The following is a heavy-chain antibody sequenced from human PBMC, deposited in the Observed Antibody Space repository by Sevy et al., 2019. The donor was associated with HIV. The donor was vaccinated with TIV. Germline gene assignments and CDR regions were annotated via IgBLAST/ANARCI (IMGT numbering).Heavy chain of an antibody. J-gene: IGHJ5*02. CDR2: ISGSATFI. D-gene: IGHD3-10*01. Sequence: GGSLRLSCVASGFTFSDYYMSWIRQAPGKGLEWVSYISGSATFIHYADSLQGRFTISRDNAKNSLYLQMNSLRAEDTAVYYCARGEYFGELGNWFDPWGQGTLVTVSS. CDR3: ARGEYFGELGNWFDP. CDR1: GFTFSDYY. V-gene: IGHV3-11*01.